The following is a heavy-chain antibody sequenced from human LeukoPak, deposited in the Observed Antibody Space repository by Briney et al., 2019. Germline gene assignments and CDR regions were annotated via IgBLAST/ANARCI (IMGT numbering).Heavy chain of an antibody. J-gene: IGHJ4*02. Sequence: GRSLRLSCAASGFTFSSYGMHWVRQAPGMGLEWVAVISYDGSNKYYADSVKGRFTISRDNSKNTLYLQMNSLRAEDTAVYYCAKEDWNYGGFDYWGQGTLVTVSS. CDR2: ISYDGSNK. V-gene: IGHV3-30*18. D-gene: IGHD1-7*01. CDR3: AKEDWNYGGFDY. CDR1: GFTFSSYG.